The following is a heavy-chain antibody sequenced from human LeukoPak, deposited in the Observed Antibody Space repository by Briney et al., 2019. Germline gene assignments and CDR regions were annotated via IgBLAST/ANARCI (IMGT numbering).Heavy chain of an antibody. CDR2: IINMYGTT. Sequence: SVKVSCKASGGTFNIYAISWVRQAPGQGLEWMGEIINMYGTTNYAQRFQGRVTITADASTTTAYMELSSLRSEDTAVYYCARFYGESSSWYGRGLVWGQGTLVTVSS. D-gene: IGHD6-13*01. CDR1: GGTFNIYA. J-gene: IGHJ4*02. V-gene: IGHV1-69*01. CDR3: ARFYGESSSWYGRGLV.